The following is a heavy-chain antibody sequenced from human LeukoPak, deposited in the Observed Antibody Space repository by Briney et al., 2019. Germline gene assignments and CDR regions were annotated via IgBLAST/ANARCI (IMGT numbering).Heavy chain of an antibody. Sequence: SETLSLTCTGSGDSISGYYWSWIRQPPGKGLEWIAFIHSSGTTNYNPSLKCRVSISVDTSNNQFSLNVNSVTAADTAVYYCARGDASSKWFDPWGQGTLVTVSS. V-gene: IGHV4-59*01. CDR1: GDSISGYY. D-gene: IGHD6-13*01. J-gene: IGHJ5*02. CDR3: ARGDASSKWFDP. CDR2: IHSSGTT.